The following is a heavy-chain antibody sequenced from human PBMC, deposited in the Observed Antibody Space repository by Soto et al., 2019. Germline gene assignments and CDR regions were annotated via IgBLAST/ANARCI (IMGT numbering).Heavy chain of an antibody. CDR3: ARGSTAMDDYFDY. CDR2: IYYSGST. CDR1: GGSIRSYY. Sequence: PSETLSLTCTVSGGSIRSYYWSWIRQPPGKGLEWIGYIYYSGSTNYNPSLKSRVTISVDTSKNQFSLKLSSVTAADTAVYYCARGSTAMDDYFDYWGQGTLVTVSS. J-gene: IGHJ4*02. D-gene: IGHD5-18*01. V-gene: IGHV4-59*01.